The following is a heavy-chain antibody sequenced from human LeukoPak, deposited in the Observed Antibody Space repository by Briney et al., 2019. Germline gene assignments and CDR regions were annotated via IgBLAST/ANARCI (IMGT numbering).Heavy chain of an antibody. CDR2: IYYSGST. V-gene: IGHV4-59*12. CDR1: GGSISSYY. CDR3: ASFDNKFGVLRYFDWLSYEAFDI. Sequence: PSETLSLTCTVSGGSISSYYWSWIRQPPGKGLEWIGYIYYSGSTNYNPSLKSRVTISVDTSKNQFSLKLSSVTAADTAVYYCASFDNKFGVLRYFDWLSYEAFDIWGQGTMVTVSS. D-gene: IGHD3-9*01. J-gene: IGHJ3*02.